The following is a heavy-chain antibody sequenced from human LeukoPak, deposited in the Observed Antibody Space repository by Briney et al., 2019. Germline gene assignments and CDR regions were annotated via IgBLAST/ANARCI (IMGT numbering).Heavy chain of an antibody. Sequence: SSETLSLTCTVSGGSISSYYWSWIRQPPGKGLEWIGEINHSGSTNYNPSLKSRVTISVDTSKNQFSLKLSSVTAADTAVYYCARGGVTMVRGVSDYWDQGTLVTVSS. CDR2: INHSGST. J-gene: IGHJ4*02. V-gene: IGHV4-34*01. CDR3: ARGGVTMVRGVSDY. CDR1: GGSISSYY. D-gene: IGHD3-10*01.